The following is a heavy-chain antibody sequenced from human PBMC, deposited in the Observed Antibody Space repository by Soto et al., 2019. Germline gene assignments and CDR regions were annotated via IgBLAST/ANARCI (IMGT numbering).Heavy chain of an antibody. D-gene: IGHD2-8*01. CDR3: ARGGALGYCTNGVCYAFDI. CDR2: IYYSGST. CDR1: GGSISSSSYY. V-gene: IGHV4-39*07. J-gene: IGHJ3*02. Sequence: SETLSLTCTVSGGSISSSSYYWGWIRQPPGKGLEWIGSIYYSGSTYYNPSLKSRVTISVDTSKNQFSLKLSSVTAADTAVYYCARGGALGYCTNGVCYAFDIWGQGTMVTVSS.